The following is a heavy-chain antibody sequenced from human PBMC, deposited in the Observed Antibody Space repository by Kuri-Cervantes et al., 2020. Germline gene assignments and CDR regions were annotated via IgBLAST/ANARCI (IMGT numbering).Heavy chain of an antibody. CDR3: ARSMGYCTNGVCYGGEDYFDY. CDR1: GFILSSNA. CDR2: ISRSGGTT. Sequence: GGSLRLTCTASGFILSSNAMTWVRQAPGKGLEWVSTISRSGGTTYYADSVKGRFTISRDVSKNTLCLQMNSLRSEDTAVYYCARSMGYCTNGVCYGGEDYFDYWGQGTLVTVSS. J-gene: IGHJ4*02. D-gene: IGHD2-8*01. V-gene: IGHV3-23*01.